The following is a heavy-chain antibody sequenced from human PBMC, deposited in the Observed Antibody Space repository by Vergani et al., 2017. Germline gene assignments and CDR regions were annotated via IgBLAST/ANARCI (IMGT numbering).Heavy chain of an antibody. CDR2: IHTGGST. CDR3: ARSRPYCTSGSCPAI. J-gene: IGHJ4*02. CDR1: GESIRSGSHY. D-gene: IGHD2-15*01. V-gene: IGHV4-61*02. Sequence: QVKLQESGPGLLKPSQTLSLTCTVSGESIRSGSHYWSWIRQPAGKGPEWIGHIHTGGSTDPNPSFKSRVSISVDTSKSQFSLKLNSVTVADTAVYYCARSRPYCTSGSCPAIWGQGTLVTVSS.